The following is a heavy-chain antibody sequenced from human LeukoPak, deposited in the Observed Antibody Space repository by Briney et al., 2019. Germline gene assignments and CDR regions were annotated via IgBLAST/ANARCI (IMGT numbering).Heavy chain of an antibody. CDR2: INWNGGST. CDR3: ARGYCTSTSCYGVAAFDI. J-gene: IGHJ3*02. D-gene: IGHD2-2*01. V-gene: IGHV3-20*04. CDR1: GFTFDDYG. Sequence: PGGSLRLSCAASGFTFDDYGMSWVRQAPGKGLEWVPGINWNGGSTGYADSVKGRFTISRNNAKNSLYLQMNSLRAEDTALYYCARGYCTSTSCYGVAAFDIWGQGTMVTVSS.